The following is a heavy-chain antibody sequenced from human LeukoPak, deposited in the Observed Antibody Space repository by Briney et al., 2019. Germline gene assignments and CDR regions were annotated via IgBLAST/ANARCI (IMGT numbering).Heavy chain of an antibody. CDR1: GYTFTSYD. Sequence: ASVKVSCKASGYTFTSYDINWVRQATGQGLEWMGWMNPNSGNTGYAQKFQGRVTMTRNTSISTAYMELSSLRSEDTAVYYCARFQTPYSHAFIYYYYYYMDVWGKGTTVTVSS. D-gene: IGHD5-18*01. V-gene: IGHV1-8*01. J-gene: IGHJ6*03. CDR3: ARFQTPYSHAFIYYYYYYMDV. CDR2: MNPNSGNT.